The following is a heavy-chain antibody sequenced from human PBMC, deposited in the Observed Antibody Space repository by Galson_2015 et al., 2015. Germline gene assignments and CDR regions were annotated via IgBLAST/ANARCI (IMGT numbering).Heavy chain of an antibody. CDR2: TYYRSKWYN. V-gene: IGHV6-1*01. CDR3: TKGTGWYFMS. J-gene: IGHJ5*02. CDR1: GDSVSTHSAA. D-gene: IGHD6-19*01. Sequence: CAISGDSVSTHSAAWNWIRQSPSRGLEWLGRTYYRSKWYNDYSISVKSRITVNPDTSKNQFSLQLNSVTPEDTAVYYCTKGTGWYFMSWGQGTLVTVSS.